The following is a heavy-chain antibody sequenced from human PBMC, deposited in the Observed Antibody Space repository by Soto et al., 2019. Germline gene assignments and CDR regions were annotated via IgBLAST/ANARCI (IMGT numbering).Heavy chain of an antibody. CDR2: ISTSGATR. J-gene: IGHJ4*02. CDR3: ARFFGSGFDY. V-gene: IGHV3-48*02. CDR1: GFTFSTDS. Sequence: EVQLVESGGGLVQPGGSLRLSCVASGFTFSTDSMNWVRQAPGKGLEWVAHISTSGATRYYADSVKGRFTISRDNAKTSLYLHMDSLRNEDTAVYYCARFFGSGFDYWGQGTLVTVSS. D-gene: IGHD6-19*01.